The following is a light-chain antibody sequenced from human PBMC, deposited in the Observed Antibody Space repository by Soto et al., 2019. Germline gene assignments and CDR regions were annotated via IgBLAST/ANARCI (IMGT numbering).Light chain of an antibody. J-gene: IGKJ2*01. CDR2: KAS. CDR3: QEYNSYSYT. Sequence: DIQMTQSPSTLSASIGDRVTITCRASQSISGWLAWYQQKPGKAPKLLIYKASSLERGVPPRFSGSGSGTEFTLTISSLQPDDSATYYCQEYNSYSYTFGQGTKLEIK. CDR1: QSISGW. V-gene: IGKV1-5*03.